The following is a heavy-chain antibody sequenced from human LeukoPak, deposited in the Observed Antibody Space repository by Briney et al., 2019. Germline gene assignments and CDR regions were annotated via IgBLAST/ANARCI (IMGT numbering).Heavy chain of an antibody. J-gene: IGHJ6*03. CDR1: GGSINSYY. V-gene: IGHV4-4*07. D-gene: IGHD6-19*01. CDR2: ISTSGST. Sequence: PSETLSLTCTVSGGSINSYYWSWIRQPAGKELEWIGRISTSGSTIYNPSLKSRVTMSLDTSKNHFSLKLTSVTAADTAVYYCAREYSSGWYSYYYMDVWGKGTTVTISS. CDR3: AREYSSGWYSYYYMDV.